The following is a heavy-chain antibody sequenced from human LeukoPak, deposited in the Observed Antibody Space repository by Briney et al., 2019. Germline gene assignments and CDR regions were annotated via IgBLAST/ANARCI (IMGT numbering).Heavy chain of an antibody. D-gene: IGHD3-3*01. J-gene: IGHJ4*02. CDR2: VTNKNDNYAT. Sequence: QPGGSLRLSCAASGFTFSGSAMHWVRQASGKGLEWVGRVTNKNDNYATAYAASVKGRFTVSRDDSKNTLYLQMNSLRAEDTAVYYCAKRPHSGPTIFGVVTPWFDYWGQGTLVTVSS. V-gene: IGHV3-73*01. CDR3: AKRPHSGPTIFGVVTPWFDY. CDR1: GFTFSGSA.